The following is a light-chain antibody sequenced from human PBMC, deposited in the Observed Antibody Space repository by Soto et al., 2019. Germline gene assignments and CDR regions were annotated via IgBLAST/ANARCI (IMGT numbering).Light chain of an antibody. J-gene: IGKJ1*01. Sequence: DIQMTQSPSTLSASVGDRVTITCRASQNINEWLAWYQQKPGKAPKFLIYDASILESGVPSRFSGSGSRTKFTLTISSLQPDDFATYYCQRYNSYSRTFGQGTKVEIK. CDR3: QRYNSYSRT. V-gene: IGKV1-5*01. CDR1: QNINEW. CDR2: DAS.